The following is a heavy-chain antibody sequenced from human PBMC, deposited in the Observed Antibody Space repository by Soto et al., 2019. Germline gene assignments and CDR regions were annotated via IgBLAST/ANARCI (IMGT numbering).Heavy chain of an antibody. D-gene: IGHD1-26*01. CDR1: GFTFSSYA. CDR2: ISYDGSNK. J-gene: IGHJ4*02. CDR3: AREREDYYFDY. Sequence: GAPRLSCAASGFTFSSYAMHWVRQAPGKGLEWVAVISYDGSNKYYADSVKGRFTISRDNSKNTLYLQMNSLRAEDTAVYYCAREREDYYFDYWGQGTLVTVSS. V-gene: IGHV3-30-3*01.